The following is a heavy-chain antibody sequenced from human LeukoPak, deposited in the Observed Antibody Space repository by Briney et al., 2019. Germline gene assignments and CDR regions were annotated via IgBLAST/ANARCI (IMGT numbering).Heavy chain of an antibody. CDR3: AREQWLVPRSLLHFDY. V-gene: IGHV4-4*07. CDR1: GGSISSYY. Sequence: SETLSLTCTVSGGSISSYYWSWIRQPAGKGLEWIGRIYTSGSTNYNPSLKSRVTMSVDTSKNQFSLKLSSVTAADTAVYYCAREQWLVPRSLLHFDYWGQGTLVTVSS. D-gene: IGHD6-19*01. J-gene: IGHJ4*02. CDR2: IYTSGST.